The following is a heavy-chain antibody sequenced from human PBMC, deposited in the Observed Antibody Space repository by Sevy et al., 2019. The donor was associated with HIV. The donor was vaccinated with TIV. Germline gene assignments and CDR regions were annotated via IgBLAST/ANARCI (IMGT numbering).Heavy chain of an antibody. CDR1: GFTFSDYY. J-gene: IGHJ4*02. CDR2: ISSSGSTI. CDR3: ASMNPEDWQQLGGGYYFDY. V-gene: IGHV3-11*01. D-gene: IGHD6-13*01. Sequence: GGSLRLSCAASGFTFSDYYMSWIRQAPGKGLEWVSYISSSGSTIYYADSVKGRFTISRDNAKNSLYLQMNSLRAEDTAVYYCASMNPEDWQQLGGGYYFDYWGQGTLVTVSS.